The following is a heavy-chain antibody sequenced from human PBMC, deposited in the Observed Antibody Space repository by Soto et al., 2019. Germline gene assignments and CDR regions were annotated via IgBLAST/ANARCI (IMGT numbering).Heavy chain of an antibody. Sequence: VASVKVSCKASGGTFSSYAISWVRQAPGQGLEWMGGIIPIFGTANYAQKFQGRVTITADESTSTAYMELSSLRSEDTAVYYCARGNDYGDYLFPPTTYGMDVWGQGTTVTVSS. CDR3: ARGNDYGDYLFPPTTYGMDV. V-gene: IGHV1-69*13. J-gene: IGHJ6*02. CDR2: IIPIFGTA. D-gene: IGHD4-17*01. CDR1: GGTFSSYA.